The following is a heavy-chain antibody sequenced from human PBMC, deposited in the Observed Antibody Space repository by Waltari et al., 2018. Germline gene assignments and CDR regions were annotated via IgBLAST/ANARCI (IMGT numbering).Heavy chain of an antibody. Sequence: QVQLQESGPGLVKPSETLSLTCAVSGYSISSGYYWGWLWQPPGKGLEWIGSIYHSGSTYYNPTRKSRVTISVDTSKNQFSLKLSSVTAADTAVYYGARDSITVTTDLDYYGMDVWGQGTTVTVSS. CDR1: GYSISSGYY. CDR2: IYHSGST. CDR3: ARDSITVTTDLDYYGMDV. J-gene: IGHJ6*02. V-gene: IGHV4-38-2*02. D-gene: IGHD4-4*01.